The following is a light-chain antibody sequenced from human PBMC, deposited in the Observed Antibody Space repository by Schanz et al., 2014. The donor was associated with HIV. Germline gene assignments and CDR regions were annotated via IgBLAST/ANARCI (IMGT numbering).Light chain of an antibody. Sequence: QSALTQPASVSGSPGQSITISCTGASSDYKYVSWYQQHPGRAPKLLIYDVSYRPSGVSNRFSGSKSGKTASLTISGLQAEDEADYYCSSYTTSSPRVFGGGTKLTVL. J-gene: IGLJ2*01. CDR2: DVS. V-gene: IGLV2-14*03. CDR3: SSYTTSSPRV. CDR1: SSDYKY.